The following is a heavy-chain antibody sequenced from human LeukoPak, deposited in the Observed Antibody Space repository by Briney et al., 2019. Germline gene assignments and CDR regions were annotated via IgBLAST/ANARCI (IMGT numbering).Heavy chain of an antibody. V-gene: IGHV4-61*02. CDR2: IYTSGST. Sequence: SETLSLTCTVSGGSISFGGYYWRWIRQPAGKGLEWIGRIYTSGSTNYNPSLKSRVTMSVDTSKNQFSLKLSSVTAADTAVYYCARGRDAGPTTYDYWGQGTLVTVSS. CDR1: GGSISFGGYY. D-gene: IGHD1-1*01. CDR3: ARGRDAGPTTYDY. J-gene: IGHJ4*02.